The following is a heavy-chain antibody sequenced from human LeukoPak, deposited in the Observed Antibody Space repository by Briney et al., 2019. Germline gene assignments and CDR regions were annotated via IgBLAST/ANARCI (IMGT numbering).Heavy chain of an antibody. CDR1: GGSISNYY. Sequence: SSETLSLTCTVSGGSISNYYWNWIRQPPGKGLEWIGRLLGSGSTDYNPSLKSRVTMSVDTSKNQFSLKLSSVTAADTAVYYCARDITDDFWSGFASPYYMDVWGKGTTVTVSS. D-gene: IGHD3-3*01. CDR3: ARDITDDFWSGFASPYYMDV. V-gene: IGHV4-4*07. CDR2: LLGSGST. J-gene: IGHJ6*03.